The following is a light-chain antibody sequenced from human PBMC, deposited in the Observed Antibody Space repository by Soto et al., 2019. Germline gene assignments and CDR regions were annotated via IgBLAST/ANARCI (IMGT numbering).Light chain of an antibody. Sequence: ELVLTQSPGTLSLSPGERASLSCRASQSVSRNYVAWYQYKPGQAPRLLIYDTSTRATGIPDRFSGSGSWADFTLTLSRLEPEDFAVYFCQQYGSSPRTFGGGAKVEIK. CDR3: QQYGSSPRT. CDR2: DTS. J-gene: IGKJ4*01. CDR1: QSVSRNY. V-gene: IGKV3-20*01.